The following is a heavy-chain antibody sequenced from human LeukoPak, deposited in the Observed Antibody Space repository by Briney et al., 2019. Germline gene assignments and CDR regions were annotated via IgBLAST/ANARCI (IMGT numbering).Heavy chain of an antibody. D-gene: IGHD6-19*01. CDR2: ISGSGGST. Sequence: GGTLRLSCAASGFTFSSYGMSWVRQAPGKGLEWVSTISGSGGSTYYADSVKGRFTISRDNSKNTVYLQMNSLRAEDTAVYHCARTEESNGWFYFDYWGQGTLVTVSS. CDR3: ARTEESNGWFYFDY. V-gene: IGHV3-23*01. J-gene: IGHJ4*02. CDR1: GFTFSSYG.